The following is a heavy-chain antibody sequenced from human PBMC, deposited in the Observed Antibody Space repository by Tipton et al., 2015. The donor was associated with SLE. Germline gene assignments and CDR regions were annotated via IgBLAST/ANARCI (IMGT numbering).Heavy chain of an antibody. Sequence: QLVQSGAEVKKPGASVKVSCKASGYTFTSYDINWVRQATGQGLEWMGWMNPNSGNTGYAQKFQGRVTMTRNTSVSTAYMELSSLRSEDTAVYYCARPLFRSGGSCPGYWGQGTLVTVSS. D-gene: IGHD2-15*01. J-gene: IGHJ4*02. CDR3: ARPLFRSGGSCPGY. CDR2: MNPNSGNT. CDR1: GYTFTSYD. V-gene: IGHV1-8*02.